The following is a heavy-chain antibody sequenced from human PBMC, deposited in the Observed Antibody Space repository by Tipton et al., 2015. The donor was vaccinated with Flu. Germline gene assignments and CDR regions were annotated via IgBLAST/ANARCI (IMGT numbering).Heavy chain of an antibody. Sequence: TLSPTCTVSGGSISRYYWSWIRQPPGKGLEWIGNIYYTGRTYYIPSLKSRATISVDTSKNQFSLRLTSMTAADTALYYCARRDYSSYVSDPKNWFDPWGQGTLVTVSS. CDR3: ARRDYSSYVSDPKNWFDP. CDR1: GGSISRYY. D-gene: IGHD4-11*01. V-gene: IGHV4-59*08. CDR2: IYYTGRT. J-gene: IGHJ5*02.